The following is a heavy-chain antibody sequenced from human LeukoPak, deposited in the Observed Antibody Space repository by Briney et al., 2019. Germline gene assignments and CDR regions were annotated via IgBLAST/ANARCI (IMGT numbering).Heavy chain of an antibody. CDR2: IKSKTDGGTT. CDR1: GFTFSNAR. CDR3: TTDATGGSYYRSADY. Sequence: GGSLRLSCAASGFTFSNARMSWVRQAPGKGLEGGGRIKSKTDGGTTDYAAPVKGRFTISRDDSKNPLYLQMTSLKTEDTAVYYCTTDATGGSYYRSADYWGQGTLVTVSS. D-gene: IGHD1-26*01. V-gene: IGHV3-15*01. J-gene: IGHJ4*02.